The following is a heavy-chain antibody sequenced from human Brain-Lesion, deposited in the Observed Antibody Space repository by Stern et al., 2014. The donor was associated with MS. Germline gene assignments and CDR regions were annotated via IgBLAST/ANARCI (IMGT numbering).Heavy chain of an antibody. V-gene: IGHV4-34*01. Sequence: QVQLQQWGAGLLKPSETLSLTCAVSGGSFSGYYWTWIRQSPEKGLELIGQIDHSGSAKYNPSLKSRVPMSVDTSNTQFSLKLSSVTAADTAVYYCARGPYCFDGSGYHYWGQGTQVTVSS. J-gene: IGHJ4*02. D-gene: IGHD3-22*01. CDR1: GGSFSGYY. CDR2: IDHSGSA. CDR3: ARGPYCFDGSGYHY.